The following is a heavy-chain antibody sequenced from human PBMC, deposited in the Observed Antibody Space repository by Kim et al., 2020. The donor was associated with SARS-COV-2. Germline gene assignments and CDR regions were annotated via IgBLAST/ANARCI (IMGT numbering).Heavy chain of an antibody. CDR1: GGAFTGYY. Sequence: SETLSLTCAVYGGAFTGYYGSWIRQSPGKGLEWIGEIDHTRNTKYNPSLKSRVTISVDTSKIEFSLNLTSVTAADTAIYYCARAAKDSSAHSLSYDLWGQGIQVTVSS. D-gene: IGHD3-22*01. CDR2: IDHTRNT. V-gene: IGHV4-34*01. J-gene: IGHJ4*02. CDR3: ARAAKDSSAHSLSYDL.